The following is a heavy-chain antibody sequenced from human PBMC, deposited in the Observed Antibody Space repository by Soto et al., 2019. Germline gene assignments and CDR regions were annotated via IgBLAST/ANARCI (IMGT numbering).Heavy chain of an antibody. Sequence: QVQRQESGPGLVKPSGTLSLTCAVSGGAISSSNWWSWVRQPPGKGLPWIGEIYHSGSTNSNPSLMRRVTIAVDKSKNQFSLKLSSVTAADTAVYYCASLGTTVTTFDYWGQGTLVTVSS. CDR2: IYHSGST. J-gene: IGHJ4*02. D-gene: IGHD4-4*01. V-gene: IGHV4-4*02. CDR3: ASLGTTVTTFDY. CDR1: GGAISSSNW.